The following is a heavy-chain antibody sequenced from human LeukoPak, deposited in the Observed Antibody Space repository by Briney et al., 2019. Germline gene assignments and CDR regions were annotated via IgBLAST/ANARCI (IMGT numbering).Heavy chain of an antibody. CDR2: ISAYNGNT. D-gene: IGHD3-10*01. J-gene: IGHJ4*02. CDR1: GYTFTSYG. Sequence: ASVKVSCKASGYTFTSYGISWVRQAPGQGLEWMGWISAYNGNTNYAQKLQGRVTMTTDTSTSTAYMELRSLRSDDTAVYYCARAPRTMVRGVIIITPPRYWGQGTLVTVSS. V-gene: IGHV1-18*01. CDR3: ARAPRTMVRGVIIITPPRY.